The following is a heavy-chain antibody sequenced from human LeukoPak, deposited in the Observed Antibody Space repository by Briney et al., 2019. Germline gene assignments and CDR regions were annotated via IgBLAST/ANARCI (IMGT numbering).Heavy chain of an antibody. Sequence: ASVKVSCKASGGTFSSYAISWVRQAPGQGLEWMGGIIPIFGTANYAQKFQGRVTITTDESTSTAYVELSSLRSEDTAVYYCARGGITIFGVVIENWFDPWGQGTLVTVSS. J-gene: IGHJ5*02. CDR3: ARGGITIFGVVIENWFDP. V-gene: IGHV1-69*05. CDR2: IIPIFGTA. CDR1: GGTFSSYA. D-gene: IGHD3-3*01.